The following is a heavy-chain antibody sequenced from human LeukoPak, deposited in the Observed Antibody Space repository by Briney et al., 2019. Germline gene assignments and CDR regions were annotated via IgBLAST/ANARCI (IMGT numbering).Heavy chain of an antibody. CDR3: ARVDWLQLIPFDC. J-gene: IGHJ4*02. CDR2: INPNSGGT. D-gene: IGHD5-24*01. V-gene: IGHV1-2*02. CDR1: GYTFTGYF. Sequence: ASVKVSCKASGYTFTGYFIHWVRQAPGQGLEWMGWINPNSGGTSYAQKFQGRVTMTTDTSISTAYMELSSLRSDDTAVYYCARVDWLQLIPFDCWGQGTLVTVSS.